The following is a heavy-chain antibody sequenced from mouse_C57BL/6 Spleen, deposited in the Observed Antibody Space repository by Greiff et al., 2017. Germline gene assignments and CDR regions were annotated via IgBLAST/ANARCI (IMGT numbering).Heavy chain of an antibody. CDR1: GFTFSSYA. CDR2: ISSGGDYI. Sequence: EVQGVESGEGLVKPGGSLKLSCAASGFTFSSYAMSWVRQTPEQRLEWVAYISSGGDYIYYADTVKGRFTLSIDNARNTLYLQMSSLKSEDTAMYYCTREGGDSDYWGQGTTLTVSS. J-gene: IGHJ2*01. CDR3: TREGGDSDY. V-gene: IGHV5-9-1*02.